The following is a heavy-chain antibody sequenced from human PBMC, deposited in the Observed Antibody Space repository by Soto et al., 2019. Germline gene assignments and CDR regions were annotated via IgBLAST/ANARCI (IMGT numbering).Heavy chain of an antibody. CDR1: GGSFSGYY. J-gene: IGHJ4*02. CDR3: ARALYCSGGSFYWRRSYFDY. CDR2: INHSGST. D-gene: IGHD2-15*01. Sequence: PSETLSLTCAVYGGSFSGYYWSWIRQPPGKGLEWIGEINHSGSTNYNPSLKSRVTISVDTSKNQFSLKLSSVTAADTAVYYCARALYCSGGSFYWRRSYFDYWGQGTLVTGSS. V-gene: IGHV4-34*01.